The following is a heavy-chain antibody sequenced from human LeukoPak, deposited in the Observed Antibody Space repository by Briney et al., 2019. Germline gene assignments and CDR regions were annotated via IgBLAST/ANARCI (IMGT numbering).Heavy chain of an antibody. D-gene: IGHD3-22*01. CDR2: ISGSGGST. Sequence: QPGGALRLSCAASGFTFSTYAMTWARPAPGKGLEWVSAISGSGGSTYTADSVKGRFTISRNNSKNTLYLQMNSLRAEDTAIYYCAKIPHSSYYYDSSGYLDYWGQGTLVSVSS. CDR3: AKIPHSSYYYDSSGYLDY. J-gene: IGHJ4*02. CDR1: GFTFSTYA. V-gene: IGHV3-23*01.